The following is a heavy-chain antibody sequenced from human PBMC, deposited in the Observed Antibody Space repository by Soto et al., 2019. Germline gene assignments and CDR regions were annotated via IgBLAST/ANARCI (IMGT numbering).Heavy chain of an antibody. D-gene: IGHD3-3*01. CDR2: ISAYNGNT. Sequence: ASVKVSCKASGYTFTSYGISWVRQTPGQGLEWMGWISAYNGNTNYAQKLQGRVTMTTDTSTSTAYMELRSLRSDDTAVYYCARDKKSYDFWSGYSGDAFDIWGQGTMVTVSS. J-gene: IGHJ3*02. CDR3: ARDKKSYDFWSGYSGDAFDI. CDR1: GYTFTSYG. V-gene: IGHV1-18*01.